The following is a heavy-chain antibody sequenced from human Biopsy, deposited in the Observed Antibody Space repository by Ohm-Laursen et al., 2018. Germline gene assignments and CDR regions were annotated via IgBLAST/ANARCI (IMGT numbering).Heavy chain of an antibody. Sequence: ASVKVSCKASGYTFTSYDISWVRQAPGQGLEWMGWISPYNDKTSYPPKLQDRVTMTADTSTNTAHMELRSLRSDDTAVYCCARVFCTSTTCYGLLDNWGQGTVVTVSS. V-gene: IGHV1-18*01. CDR3: ARVFCTSTTCYGLLDN. D-gene: IGHD2/OR15-2a*01. CDR2: ISPYNDKT. J-gene: IGHJ4*02. CDR1: GYTFTSYD.